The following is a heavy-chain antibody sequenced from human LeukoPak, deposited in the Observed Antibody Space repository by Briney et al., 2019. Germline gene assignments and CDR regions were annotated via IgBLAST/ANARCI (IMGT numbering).Heavy chain of an antibody. D-gene: IGHD3-10*01. Sequence: GGSLRLSCAASGFTFSSYGMHWVRQAPGKGLEWVAVISYDGSNKYYADSVKGRLTISRDNSKNTLYLQMNSLRAEDTAVYYCAKDILLWFGELFQAPGIDYWGQGTLVTVSS. CDR1: GFTFSSYG. J-gene: IGHJ4*02. CDR3: AKDILLWFGELFQAPGIDY. V-gene: IGHV3-30*18. CDR2: ISYDGSNK.